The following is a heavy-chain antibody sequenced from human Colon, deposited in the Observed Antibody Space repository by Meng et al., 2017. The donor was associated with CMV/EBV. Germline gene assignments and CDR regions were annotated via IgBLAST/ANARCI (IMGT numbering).Heavy chain of an antibody. CDR3: ARGLTYLGSSTLRAFDY. CDR1: GFTVSSNY. CDR2: IYSGGST. Sequence: GESLKISCAASGFTVSSNYMSWVRQAPGKGLEWVSVIYSGGSTYYADSVKGRFTISRDNSKNTLYLQMNSLRAEDTAVYYCARGLTYLGSSTLRAFDYWGQGTLVTVSS. D-gene: IGHD2-2*01. J-gene: IGHJ4*02. V-gene: IGHV3-53*01.